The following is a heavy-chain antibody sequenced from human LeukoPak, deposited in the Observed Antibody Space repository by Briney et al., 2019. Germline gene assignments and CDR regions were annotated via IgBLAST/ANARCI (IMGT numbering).Heavy chain of an antibody. CDR3: ARSYDFWSGLEGY. Sequence: PGGSLRLSCAASGFTFSSYSMNWVRQAPGKGLEWVSSISSSSSYIYYADSVKGRFTISRDNAKNSLHLQMNSLRAEDTAVYYCARSYDFWSGLEGYWGQGTLVTVSS. CDR1: GFTFSSYS. J-gene: IGHJ4*02. V-gene: IGHV3-21*01. D-gene: IGHD3-3*01. CDR2: ISSSSSYI.